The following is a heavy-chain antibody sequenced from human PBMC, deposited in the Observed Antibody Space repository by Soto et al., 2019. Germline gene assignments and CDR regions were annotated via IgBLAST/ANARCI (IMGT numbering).Heavy chain of an antibody. D-gene: IGHD5-18*01. CDR1: GGTFSSYA. CDR2: IIPIFGTA. Sequence: QVQLVQSGAEVKKPGSSVKVSCKASGGTFSSYAISWVRQAPGQGLEWMGGIIPIFGTANYAQKFQGRVTSTADESTSTAYMELSRLRSEDTAVYYGARYRAMVLYYYGMDVWGQGSTVTVSS. V-gene: IGHV1-69*12. J-gene: IGHJ6*02. CDR3: ARYRAMVLYYYGMDV.